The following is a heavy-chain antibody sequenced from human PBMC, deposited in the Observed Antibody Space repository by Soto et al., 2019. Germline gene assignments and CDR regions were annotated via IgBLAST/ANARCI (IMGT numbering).Heavy chain of an antibody. Sequence: GGSLRLSCAASGFTVSSNYMSWVRQAPGKGLEWVSVIYSGGSTYYADSVKGRFTISRDNSKNTLYLQMNSLRAEDTAVYYCARDISYYYYYYMDVWGKGTTVTVSS. CDR3: ARDISYYYYYYMDV. V-gene: IGHV3-66*01. J-gene: IGHJ6*03. CDR2: IYSGGST. CDR1: GFTVSSNY.